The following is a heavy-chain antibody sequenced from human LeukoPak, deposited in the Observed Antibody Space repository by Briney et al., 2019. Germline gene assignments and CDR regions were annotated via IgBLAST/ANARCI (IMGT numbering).Heavy chain of an antibody. CDR3: ARGGSGWSSDY. Sequence: ASVKVSCKSSGYTFSSYGITWVRQAPGQGLEWMGWISVYNGNTNYAQKFQGRVTMTTDTSTSTVYMELRSLRSDNTAVYYCARGGSGWSSDYWGQGTLVTVSS. V-gene: IGHV1-18*01. D-gene: IGHD6-19*01. J-gene: IGHJ4*02. CDR2: ISVYNGNT. CDR1: GYTFSSYG.